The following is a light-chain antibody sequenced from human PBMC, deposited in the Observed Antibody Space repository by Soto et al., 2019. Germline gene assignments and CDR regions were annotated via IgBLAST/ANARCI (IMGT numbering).Light chain of an antibody. Sequence: DIQMTQSPSSLSASVGDRVTITCRASQSISSYLNWYQQKPGKAPKLLIYSASSLQSGVPSRFSGSGSGTDFTHTISSQQPEDFGTSYCQQNYSTLLTCGGGTKVEIK. CDR3: QQNYSTLLT. CDR2: SAS. V-gene: IGKV1-39*01. J-gene: IGKJ4*01. CDR1: QSISSY.